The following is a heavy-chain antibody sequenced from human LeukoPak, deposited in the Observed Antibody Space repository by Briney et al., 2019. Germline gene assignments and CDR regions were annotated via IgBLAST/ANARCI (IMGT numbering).Heavy chain of an antibody. CDR1: GFTFSSYA. V-gene: IGHV3-48*04. CDR2: ISSTASSI. Sequence: GGSLRLSCGASGFTFSSYAMAWVRQAPGKGLEWVSYISSTASSIYYADSVKGRFTISRDNAKNSLYLQMNSLRAEDTAVYYCARDVTYHGGDWFDPWGQGTLVSVSS. CDR3: ARDVTYHGGDWFDP. D-gene: IGHD4-23*01. J-gene: IGHJ5*02.